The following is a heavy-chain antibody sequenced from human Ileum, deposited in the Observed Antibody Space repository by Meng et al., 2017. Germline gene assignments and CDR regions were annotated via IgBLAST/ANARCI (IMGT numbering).Heavy chain of an antibody. J-gene: IGHJ4*02. V-gene: IGHV4-61*01. Sequence: QVQLQESGPRLVRPSETLSLACTGSGGSVSSGSYYWSWIRQPPGKGLEWIGHIYYSGSTNYNPSLKSRVTISVDMSKNQFSLKLNSVTAADTAIYFCARSSTSPASYFFDYWGQGTLVTVSS. CDR2: IYYSGST. D-gene: IGHD6-6*01. CDR1: GGSVSSGSYY. CDR3: ARSSTSPASYFFDY.